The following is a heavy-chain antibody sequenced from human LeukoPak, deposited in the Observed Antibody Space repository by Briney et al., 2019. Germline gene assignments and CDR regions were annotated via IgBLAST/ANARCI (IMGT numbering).Heavy chain of an antibody. CDR2: ISAYNGDT. CDR3: ARDHSSSCQLLDY. J-gene: IGHJ4*02. Sequence: EASVKVSCKASGGTFSSYAISWVRQAPRQGLEWMGWISAYNGDTMYAQKFQGRFTMTTDTSTSTANMELRSLRSDDTAVYYCARDHSSSCQLLDYWGQGTLVTISS. V-gene: IGHV1-18*01. CDR1: GGTFSSYA. D-gene: IGHD6-13*01.